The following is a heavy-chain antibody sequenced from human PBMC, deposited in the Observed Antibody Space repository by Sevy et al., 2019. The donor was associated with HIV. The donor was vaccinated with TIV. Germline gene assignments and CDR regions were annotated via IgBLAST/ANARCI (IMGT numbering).Heavy chain of an antibody. CDR1: GYSFSSYA. V-gene: IGHV3-23*01. Sequence: EGSLRLSCVVSGYSFSSYAISWVRQAPGKALEWVSTINGRGGSTYYADSVKGRFTISRDNPKNTLFLQMINLRVDDMAIYYCARPSPRTAAAASAFYDNWGQGTLVTVSS. CDR3: ARPSPRTAAAASAFYDN. D-gene: IGHD2-15*01. CDR2: INGRGGST. J-gene: IGHJ4*02.